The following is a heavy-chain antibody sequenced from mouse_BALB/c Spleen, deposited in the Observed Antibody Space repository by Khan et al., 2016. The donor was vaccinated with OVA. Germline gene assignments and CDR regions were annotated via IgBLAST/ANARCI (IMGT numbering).Heavy chain of an antibody. J-gene: IGHJ4*01. D-gene: IGHD2-10*01. V-gene: IGHV9-4*02. CDR2: INTHSGVP. CDR3: ANGGATFYCNYGGAMDY. CDR1: GYTFTTSG. Sequence: QIQLVQSGPELKKPGETVRISCKASGYTFTTSGMQWVQKTPGKGLKWIGWINTHSGVPKYAEDFKGRFVFSMDTTANTAYLQITNLKNEDTATYFCANGGATFYCNYGGAMDYWGQGTSVTVSS.